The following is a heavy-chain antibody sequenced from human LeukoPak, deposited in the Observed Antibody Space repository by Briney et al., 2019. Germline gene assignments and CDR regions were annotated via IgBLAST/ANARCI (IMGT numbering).Heavy chain of an antibody. Sequence: SETLSLTCTVSGGSISSHYWSWIRQPPGKGLEWIGYIYYSGSTNYNPSLKSRVTISVDTSKNQFSLKLSSVTAADTAVYYCARDLFLAAAGGGGFDPWGQGTLVTVPS. CDR1: GGSISSHY. D-gene: IGHD6-13*01. CDR3: ARDLFLAAAGGGGFDP. V-gene: IGHV4-59*11. J-gene: IGHJ5*02. CDR2: IYYSGST.